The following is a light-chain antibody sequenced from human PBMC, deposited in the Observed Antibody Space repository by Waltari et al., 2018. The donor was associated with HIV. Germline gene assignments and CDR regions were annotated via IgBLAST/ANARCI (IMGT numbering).Light chain of an antibody. CDR3: QQRFNWVT. CDR1: QSVGTY. Sequence: EIALTQSPFTLSLSPGDRANLSCRASQSVGTYSAWYQQKSGQAPRLLIYDTSNRATGIPARFSGSGSGTDFTLTISSLEPEDFAVYYCQQRFNWVTFGGGTKVELK. J-gene: IGKJ4*01. V-gene: IGKV3-11*01. CDR2: DTS.